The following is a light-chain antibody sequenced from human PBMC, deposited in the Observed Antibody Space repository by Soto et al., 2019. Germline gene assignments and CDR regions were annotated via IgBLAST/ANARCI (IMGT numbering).Light chain of an antibody. CDR2: DTS. J-gene: IGKJ1*01. V-gene: IGKV1-33*01. CDR3: QQYANLPWT. CDR1: QDISNY. Sequence: DIQMTQSPSSLSASIGDRVTITCQASQDISNYLNWYQQKPGKAPKLLIYDTSNLETGVPSRFSGGGSGTSYVITISGLQPEDIATHYCQQYANLPWTFGRGTKVEVK.